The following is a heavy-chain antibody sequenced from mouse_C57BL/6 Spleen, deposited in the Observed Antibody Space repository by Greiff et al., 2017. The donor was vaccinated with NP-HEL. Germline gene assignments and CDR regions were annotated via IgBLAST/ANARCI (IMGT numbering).Heavy chain of an antibody. CDR3: ARDHDGYSYYAMDY. CDR1: GFTFSSYA. CDR2: ISDGGSYT. V-gene: IGHV5-4*01. J-gene: IGHJ4*01. Sequence: DVMLVESGGGLVKPGGSLKLSCAASGFTFSSYAMSWVRQTPEKRLEWVATISDGGSYTYYPDNVKGRFTISRDNAKNNLYLQMSHLKSEDTAMYYCARDHDGYSYYAMDYWGQGTSVTVSS. D-gene: IGHD2-3*01.